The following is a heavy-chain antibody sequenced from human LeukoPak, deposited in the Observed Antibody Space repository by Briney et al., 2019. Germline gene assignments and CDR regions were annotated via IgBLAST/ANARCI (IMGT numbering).Heavy chain of an antibody. D-gene: IGHD6-19*01. CDR2: INHSGST. V-gene: IGHV4-34*01. CDR3: ARHVRSGWYVYNWFDP. J-gene: IGHJ5*02. CDR1: GGSFSGYY. Sequence: TSETLSLTCAVYGGSFSGYYWSWIRQPPGKGLEWIGEINHSGSTNYNPSLKSRVTISVDTSKNQFSLKLSSVTAADTAVYYCARHVRSGWYVYNWFDPWGQGTLVTVSS.